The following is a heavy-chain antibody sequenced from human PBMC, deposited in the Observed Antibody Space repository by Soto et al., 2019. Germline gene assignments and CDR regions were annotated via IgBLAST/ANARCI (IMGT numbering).Heavy chain of an antibody. CDR1: GYTFTSYV. CDR2: ISAYNGNT. Sequence: GASVKVSCKASGYTFTSYVISWVRQAPGQGLEWMGWISAYNGNTNYAQKLQGRVTMTTDTSTSTAYMELRSLRSDDTAVYYCARPLDYGDYVPQFDPWGQGTLVTVSS. D-gene: IGHD4-17*01. J-gene: IGHJ5*02. V-gene: IGHV1-18*01. CDR3: ARPLDYGDYVPQFDP.